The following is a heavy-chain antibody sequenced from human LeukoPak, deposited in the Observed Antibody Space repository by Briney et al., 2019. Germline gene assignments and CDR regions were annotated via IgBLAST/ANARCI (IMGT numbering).Heavy chain of an antibody. J-gene: IGHJ4*02. CDR2: IYSGGST. D-gene: IGHD3-22*01. CDR3: AKDGDYDSGGYPFYFDY. CDR1: GFTVSSNY. V-gene: IGHV3-66*01. Sequence: GGSLRLSCAASGFTVSSNYMSWVRQAPGKGLEWVSVIYSGGSTYYADSVKGRFTISRDNSKNTLYLQMNSLRAEDTAVYYCAKDGDYDSGGYPFYFDYWGQGTLVTVSS.